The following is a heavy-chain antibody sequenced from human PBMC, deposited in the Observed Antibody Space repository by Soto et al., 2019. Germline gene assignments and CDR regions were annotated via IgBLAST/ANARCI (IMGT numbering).Heavy chain of an antibody. V-gene: IGHV3-30*18. CDR3: AKEDDCSGGSCLFYYYYGMDV. Sequence: PGGSLRLSCAASGFTFSSYGMHWVRQAPGKGLECVAVISYDGSNKYYADSVKGRFTISRDNSKNTLYLQMNSLRAEDTAVYYCAKEDDCSGGSCLFYYYYGMDVWGQGTTVTVSS. D-gene: IGHD2-15*01. J-gene: IGHJ6*02. CDR2: ISYDGSNK. CDR1: GFTFSSYG.